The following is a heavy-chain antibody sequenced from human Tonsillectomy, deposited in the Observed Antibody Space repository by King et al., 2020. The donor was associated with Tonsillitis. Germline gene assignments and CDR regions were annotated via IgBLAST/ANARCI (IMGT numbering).Heavy chain of an antibody. CDR3: ARLRVGATRYYYHGMDV. CDR1: GGSLKSTSSY. CDR2: ISYSGTT. D-gene: IGHD1-26*01. Sequence: QLQESGPGLVKPSETLSLTCNVSGGSLKSTSSYWGWIRQPPGKGLEWIGTISYSGTTYYNSSFKSRVTISLDMSKNHFSLRLSSVAAADTAVYYCARLRVGATRYYYHGMDVWGQGTTISVS. J-gene: IGHJ6*02. V-gene: IGHV4-39*07.